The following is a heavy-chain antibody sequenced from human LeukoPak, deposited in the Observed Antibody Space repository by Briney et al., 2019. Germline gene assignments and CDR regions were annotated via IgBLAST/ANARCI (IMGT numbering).Heavy chain of an antibody. J-gene: IGHJ6*03. CDR3: ARGRVGSGSVYMDV. CDR1: GGSISSGSYY. Sequence: SETLSLTCTVSGGSISSGSYYWSWIRQPAGKGLEWIGRIYTSGSTNYNPSLKSRVTISVDTSKNQFSLKVNSVTVADTAVYYCARGRVGSGSVYMDVWGKGATVTVSS. V-gene: IGHV4-61*02. D-gene: IGHD3-10*01. CDR2: IYTSGST.